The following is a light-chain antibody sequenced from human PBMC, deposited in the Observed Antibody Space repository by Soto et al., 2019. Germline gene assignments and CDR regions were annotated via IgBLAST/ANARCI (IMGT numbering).Light chain of an antibody. Sequence: DLQMTQSPSSLSASVGDRVTITCRASQAITNDLSWYQQKPGVPPKRVIYAASTLHSGVPSRFSGSGSGTEFPLTISSLQPEDFATYFCLQHNSYPRTFGQGTKVEIK. V-gene: IGKV1-17*01. J-gene: IGKJ1*01. CDR1: QAITND. CDR3: LQHNSYPRT. CDR2: AAS.